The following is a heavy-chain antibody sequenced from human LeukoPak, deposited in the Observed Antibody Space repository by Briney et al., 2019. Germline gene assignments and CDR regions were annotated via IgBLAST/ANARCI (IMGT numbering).Heavy chain of an antibody. D-gene: IGHD2-15*01. CDR2: LSTNGSTL. Sequence: GGTLRLSCAASGCTFSRYNMHWIRQAPGTGLEFVSALSTNGSTLFYASPVKGRFTISRDNSNNTLFLQMGSLRAEDTAVYYCVRGRYCSGGRCRWEPPKMDIDVWGKGTTVTVSS. CDR3: VRGRYCSGGRCRWEPPKMDIDV. CDR1: GCTFSRYN. V-gene: IGHV3-64*01. J-gene: IGHJ6*03.